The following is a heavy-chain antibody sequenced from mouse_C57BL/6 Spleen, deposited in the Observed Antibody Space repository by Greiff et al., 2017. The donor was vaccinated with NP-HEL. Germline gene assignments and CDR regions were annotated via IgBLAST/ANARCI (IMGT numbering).Heavy chain of an antibody. D-gene: IGHD1-1*01. CDR1: GYTFTSYG. V-gene: IGHV1-81*01. Sequence: VQLQQSGAELARPGASVKLSCKASGYTFTSYGISWVKQRTGQGLEWIGEIYPRSGNTYYNETFKGKATLTADKSSSTAYMELRSLTSEDSAVYFCASGATVVATKAMDYWGQGTSVTVSS. J-gene: IGHJ4*01. CDR2: IYPRSGNT. CDR3: ASGATVVATKAMDY.